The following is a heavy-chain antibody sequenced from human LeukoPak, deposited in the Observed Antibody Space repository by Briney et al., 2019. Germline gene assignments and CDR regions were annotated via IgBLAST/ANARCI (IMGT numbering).Heavy chain of an antibody. D-gene: IGHD6-19*01. CDR3: ATGNSSGWYDLGNYFDY. V-gene: IGHV1-24*01. CDR2: FDPEDGET. J-gene: IGHJ4*02. Sequence: ASVKVSCKVSGYTLTELSMHSVRQAPGKGLEWMGGFDPEDGETIYAQKFHGRVTMTEHTSTDTAYMELSRLRSEDTAVYYCATGNSSGWYDLGNYFDYWGQGTLVTGSS. CDR1: GYTLTELS.